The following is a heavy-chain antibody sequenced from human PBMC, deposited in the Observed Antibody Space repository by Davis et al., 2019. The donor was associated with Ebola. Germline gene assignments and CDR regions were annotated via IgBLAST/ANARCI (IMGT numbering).Heavy chain of an antibody. CDR3: AIQILGTTRVFDY. J-gene: IGHJ4*02. V-gene: IGHV4-34*01. CDR2: IYYSGST. D-gene: IGHD1/OR15-1a*01. Sequence: MPSETLSLTCAVYGGSFSGYYWSWIRQPPGKGLEWIGSIYYSGSTYYNPSLKSRVTISVDTSKNQFSLKLSSVTAADTAVYYCAIQILGTTRVFDYWGRGTLVTVSS. CDR1: GGSFSGYY.